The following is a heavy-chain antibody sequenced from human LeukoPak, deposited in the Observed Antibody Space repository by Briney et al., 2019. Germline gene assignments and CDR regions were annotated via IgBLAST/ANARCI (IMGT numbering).Heavy chain of an antibody. V-gene: IGHV3-23*01. D-gene: IGHD3-10*01. J-gene: IGHJ4*02. CDR3: AKEMSLWFGELLYGFDY. CDR1: GFTFSNYA. CDR2: ISGGGSST. Sequence: GGSLRLSCAASGFTFSNYAMNWVRQAPGKGLEWVSAISGGGSSTYYADSVMGRFTISRDNSKNTLYLQMDSLRAEDTAVYYCAKEMSLWFGELLYGFDYWGQGTLVTVSS.